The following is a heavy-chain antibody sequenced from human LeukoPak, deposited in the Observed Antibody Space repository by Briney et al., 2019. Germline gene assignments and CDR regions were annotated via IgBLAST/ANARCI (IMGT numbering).Heavy chain of an antibody. CDR1: GFTVSSNY. D-gene: IGHD3-10*01. CDR2: IYSGGST. J-gene: IGHJ4*02. Sequence: GGSLRLSCAASGFTVSSNYMSWVRQAPGKGLEWVSVIYSGGSTYYADSVKGRFTISRDKSKNTLYLQMNSLRAEDTAVYYCARAIRGFLDYWGQGTLVTVSS. CDR3: ARAIRGFLDY. V-gene: IGHV3-66*01.